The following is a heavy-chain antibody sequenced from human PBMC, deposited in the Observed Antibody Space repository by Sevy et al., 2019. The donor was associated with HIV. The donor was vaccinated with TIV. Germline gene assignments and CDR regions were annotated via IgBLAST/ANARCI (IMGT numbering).Heavy chain of an antibody. CDR1: GFTFSSYW. J-gene: IGHJ3*02. V-gene: IGHV3-74*01. D-gene: IGHD2-15*01. Sequence: GGSLRLSCAASGFTFSSYWMHWVRQAPGKGLVWVSRINSDGSSTSYADSVKGRFTISRDNAKNTRYRQMNSLRAEDTAVYYCARDRRRFLGYCSGGSCPYDAFDIWGQGTMVTVSS. CDR2: INSDGSST. CDR3: ARDRRRFLGYCSGGSCPYDAFDI.